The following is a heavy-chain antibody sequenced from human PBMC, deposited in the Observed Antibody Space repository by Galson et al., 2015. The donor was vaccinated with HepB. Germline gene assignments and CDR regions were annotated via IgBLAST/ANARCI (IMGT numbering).Heavy chain of an antibody. V-gene: IGHV4-31*03. CDR3: ARGDCSGGSCYRNWFDP. Sequence: TLSLTCTVSGGSISSGGYYWSWIRQHPGKGLEWIGYIYYSGSTYYNPSLKSRVTISVDTSKNQFSLKLSPVTAADTAVYYCARGDCSGGSCYRNWFDPWGQGTLVTVSS. D-gene: IGHD2-15*01. CDR2: IYYSGST. J-gene: IGHJ5*02. CDR1: GGSISSGGYY.